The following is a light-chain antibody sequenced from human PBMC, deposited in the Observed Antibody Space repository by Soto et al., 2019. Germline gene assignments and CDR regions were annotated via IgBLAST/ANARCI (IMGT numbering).Light chain of an antibody. CDR2: GAS. J-gene: IGKJ1*01. Sequence: EIVLTQSPGTLSLSPGERATLYCRASQSVSSSFLAWYQQKPGQAPRLLIYGASSRATGIPDRFSGSGSGTDFTLTSSILEPEDFAVYCWQQYGSSRTFGQGTKVDIK. V-gene: IGKV3-20*01. CDR1: QSVSSSF. CDR3: QQYGSSRT.